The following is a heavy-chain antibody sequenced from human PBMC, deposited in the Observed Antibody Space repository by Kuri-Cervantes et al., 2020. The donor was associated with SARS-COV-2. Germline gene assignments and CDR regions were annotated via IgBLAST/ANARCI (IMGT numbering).Heavy chain of an antibody. J-gene: IGHJ4*02. Sequence: ESLKIPCAVYGGSFSSYYWSWIRQPPGKGLEWIGEINHSGSTNYNPSLKSRVTISVDTSKNQFSLKLSSVTAADTAVYYCALAAAYWGQGTLVTVSS. CDR3: ALAAAY. CDR2: INHSGST. V-gene: IGHV4-34*01. D-gene: IGHD6-13*01. CDR1: GGSFSSYY.